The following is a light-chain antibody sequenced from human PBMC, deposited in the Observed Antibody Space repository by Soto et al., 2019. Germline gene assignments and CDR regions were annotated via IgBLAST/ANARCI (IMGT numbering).Light chain of an antibody. V-gene: IGKV1-9*01. CDR3: QQLTSYPRST. Sequence: DIQLTQSPSFLSASVGDRVTITCRASQCISNYLAWYQQRPGKAPKLLIYAASTLQTGVPSRFSGSGSGTEFTLTISSLQPEDFATYHCQQLTSYPRSTFGQGTRLEIK. CDR1: QCISNY. CDR2: AAS. J-gene: IGKJ5*01.